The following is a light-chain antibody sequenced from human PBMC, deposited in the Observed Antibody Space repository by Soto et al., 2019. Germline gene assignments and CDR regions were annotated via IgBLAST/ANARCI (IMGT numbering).Light chain of an antibody. J-gene: IGKJ3*01. CDR1: QGVSNY. V-gene: IGKV1-27*01. Sequence: DIQMTQSPSSLSASVRDRVTITCRASQGVSNYLAWYQQKPGKVPKLLIYAASTLHSGVPSRFSGSGSGTDFTLTISSLQAEDVATYYWQKYNSAPFTFGPGTKVDIK. CDR3: QKYNSAPFT. CDR2: AAS.